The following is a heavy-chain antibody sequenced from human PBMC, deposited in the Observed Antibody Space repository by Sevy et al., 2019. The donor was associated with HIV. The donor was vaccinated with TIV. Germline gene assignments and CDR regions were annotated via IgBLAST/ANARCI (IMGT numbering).Heavy chain of an antibody. D-gene: IGHD3-10*01. CDR3: ARARAPAHFDI. CDR2: INQAGSEE. J-gene: IGHJ3*02. V-gene: IGHV3-7*02. CDR1: GFTFSTYW. Sequence: GGSLRLSCAASGFTFSTYWMSWVRRAPGKGLEWVANINQAGSEEYYVDSVKGRFIISRVNAENSLYLQMNSLRAEDTAVYYCARARAPAHFDIWGQGTMVTVSS.